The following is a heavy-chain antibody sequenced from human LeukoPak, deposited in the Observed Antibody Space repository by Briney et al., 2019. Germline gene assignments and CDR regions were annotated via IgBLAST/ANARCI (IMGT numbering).Heavy chain of an antibody. CDR1: GFTFSSYW. Sequence: SGGSLRLSCAASGFTFSSYWMSWVRQAPGKGLEWVANIKQDGSEKYYVDSVKGRFTISRDNAKNSLYLQMNSLRAEDTAVYYCAREAIFGVVAVVDYYYMDVWGKGTTVTVSS. CDR2: IKQDGSEK. J-gene: IGHJ6*03. V-gene: IGHV3-7*01. D-gene: IGHD3-3*01. CDR3: AREAIFGVVAVVDYYYMDV.